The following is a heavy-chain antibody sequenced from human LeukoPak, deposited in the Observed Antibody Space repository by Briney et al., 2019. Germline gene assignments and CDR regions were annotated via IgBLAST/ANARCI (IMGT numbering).Heavy chain of an antibody. CDR1: GYTFTSYA. CDR2: INTNTGNP. V-gene: IGHV7-4-1*01. D-gene: IGHD4-17*01. Sequence: GASVKVSCKASGYTFTSYAMNWVRQAPGQGLEWMGWINTNTGNPTYAQGFTGRFVFSLDTSVSTAYLQIGSLKAEDTAVYYCAREMYIQGYGDYGALHYWGQGTLVTVSS. CDR3: AREMYIQGYGDYGALHY. J-gene: IGHJ4*02.